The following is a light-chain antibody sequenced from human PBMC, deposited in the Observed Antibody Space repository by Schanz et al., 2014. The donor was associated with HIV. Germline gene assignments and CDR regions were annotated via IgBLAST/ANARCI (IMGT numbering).Light chain of an antibody. Sequence: QSALTQPPSASGSPGQSVTISCVGTSSDIGASDFVSWYQHHPGKAPKLLIYEVDKRPSGVPNRFSGSKSGNAASLTVSGLQADDEADYYCCSYAGSFTWVFGGGTKVTVL. J-gene: IGLJ3*02. CDR2: EVD. V-gene: IGLV2-8*01. CDR1: SSDIGASDF. CDR3: CSYAGSFTWV.